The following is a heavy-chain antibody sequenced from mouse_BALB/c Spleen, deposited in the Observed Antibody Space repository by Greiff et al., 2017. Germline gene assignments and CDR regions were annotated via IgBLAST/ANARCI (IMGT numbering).Heavy chain of an antibody. CDR1: GYTFTSYY. J-gene: IGHJ2*01. CDR2: INPSNGGT. V-gene: IGHV1S81*02. D-gene: IGHD1-1*01. Sequence: VQGVESGAELVKPGASVKLSCKASGYTFTSYYMYWVKQRPGQGLEWIGEINPSNGGTNFNEKFKSKATLTVDKSSSTAYMQLSSLTSEDSAVYYCTRISLITTVVADYWGQGTTLTVSS. CDR3: TRISLITTVVADY.